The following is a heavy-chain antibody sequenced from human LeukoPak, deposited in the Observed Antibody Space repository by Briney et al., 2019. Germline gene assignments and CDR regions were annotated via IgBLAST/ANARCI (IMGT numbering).Heavy chain of an antibody. Sequence: KPSQTLSLTCTVSGGSISSSSYYWGWIRQPPGKGLEWIGSIDYSGSTYYNPSLKSRVTISVDTSKNQLSLRLSSVTAADTAVYYCARHCHRSGSRGWFDPWGQGTLVTVSS. CDR3: ARHCHRSGSRGWFDP. J-gene: IGHJ5*02. CDR1: GGSISSSSYY. CDR2: IDYSGST. V-gene: IGHV4-39*01. D-gene: IGHD3-22*01.